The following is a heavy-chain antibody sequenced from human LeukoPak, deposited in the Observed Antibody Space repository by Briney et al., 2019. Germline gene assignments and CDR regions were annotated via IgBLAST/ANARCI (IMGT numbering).Heavy chain of an antibody. D-gene: IGHD1-26*01. Sequence: SETLSLTCTVSGGSIDSYYWSWFRQPPGKGLEWIGYIYYSGSTNYNPSLKSRVTISVDTSKNQFSLKLSSVTAADTAVYYCARGRIVGAPTPFDYWGQGTLVTVSS. CDR1: GGSIDSYY. CDR3: ARGRIVGAPTPFDY. J-gene: IGHJ4*02. V-gene: IGHV4-59*01. CDR2: IYYSGST.